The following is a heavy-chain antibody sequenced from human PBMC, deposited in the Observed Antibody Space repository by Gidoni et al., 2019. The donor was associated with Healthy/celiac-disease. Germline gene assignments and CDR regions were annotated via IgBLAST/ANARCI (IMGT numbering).Heavy chain of an antibody. CDR2: ISAYNGNT. D-gene: IGHD3-22*01. J-gene: IGHJ3*02. V-gene: IGHV1-18*01. CDR1: GYTFTSYG. Sequence: GAEVKKPGASVKVSCKASGYTFTSYGISWVRQAPGQGLEWMGWISAYNGNTNYAQKLQGRVTMTTDTSTSTAYMELRSLRSDDTAVYYCARDVGYYDSSGWDAFDIWGQGTMVTVSS. CDR3: ARDVGYYDSSGWDAFDI.